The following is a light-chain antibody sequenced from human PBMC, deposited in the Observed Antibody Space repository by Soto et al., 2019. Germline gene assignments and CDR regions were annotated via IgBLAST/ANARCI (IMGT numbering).Light chain of an antibody. J-gene: IGLJ1*01. CDR1: SSNIGAGYD. CDR2: GNS. V-gene: IGLV1-40*01. Sequence: SVVTQPPSVYGAPGQSVAISCTGSSSNIGAGYDVHWYQQLPGTAPKLLIYGNSNRPSGVPDRFSGSKSGTSASLAITGLQAEDEADYYCQSYDSSLSGYVFGTGTKVTVL. CDR3: QSYDSSLSGYV.